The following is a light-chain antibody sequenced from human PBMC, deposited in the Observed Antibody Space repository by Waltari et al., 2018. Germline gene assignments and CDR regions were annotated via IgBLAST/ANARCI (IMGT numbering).Light chain of an antibody. V-gene: IGKV4-1*01. CDR3: QQYYSTPRT. CDR2: WAS. Sequence: DIVMTQSPDFLAVSLGERATLSCKSSQSLLYSSNNYNYLAWYQQKPGQPPKLLIYWASTRESGVPDRFSGSRSGTDFTLTINNLQAADVAVYYCQQYYSTPRTFGGGTKVEIK. J-gene: IGKJ4*01. CDR1: QSLLYSSNNYNY.